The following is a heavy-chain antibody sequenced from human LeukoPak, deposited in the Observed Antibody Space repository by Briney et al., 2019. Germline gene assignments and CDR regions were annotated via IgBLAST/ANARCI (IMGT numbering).Heavy chain of an antibody. J-gene: IGHJ4*02. CDR1: GFDFHLFY. CDR3: ARDCEWSTDY. Sequence: GGSLRLLCTASGFDFHLFYTLCVPQAPGKGLEWISYISGSRVAIYYADSVKGRFTISRDNAKNSLYLQMNSLRDEDTAVYYCARDCEWSTDYWGQGTLVTVSS. V-gene: IGHV3-48*02. D-gene: IGHD3-3*01. CDR2: ISGSRVAI.